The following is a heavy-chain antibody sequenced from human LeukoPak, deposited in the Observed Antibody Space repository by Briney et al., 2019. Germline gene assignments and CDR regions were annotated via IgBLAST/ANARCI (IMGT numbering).Heavy chain of an antibody. D-gene: IGHD2-8*01. CDR2: IYHSGST. Sequence: SETLSLTCAVSGYSISSGYYWGWIRQPPGKGLEWIGSIYHSGSTYYNPSFKSRVTISVDTSKNQFSLKLSSVTAADTAVYYCARLKPGVNYYYYYYMDVWGKGTTVTVSS. CDR3: ARLKPGVNYYYYYYMDV. J-gene: IGHJ6*03. V-gene: IGHV4-38-2*01. CDR1: GYSISSGYY.